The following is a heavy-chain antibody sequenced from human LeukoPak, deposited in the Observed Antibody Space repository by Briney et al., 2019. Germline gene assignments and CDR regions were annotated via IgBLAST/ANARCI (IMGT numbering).Heavy chain of an antibody. Sequence: GASVKVSCKASGYTFTSYAMHWVRQAPGQRLEWMGWINAGNGNTKYSQKFQGRVTITRDTSASTAYMELSSLRSEDTAVYYCAREYYYDSASPPDAFDIWGQGTMVTVSS. J-gene: IGHJ3*02. CDR1: GYTFTSYA. CDR2: INAGNGNT. CDR3: AREYYYDSASPPDAFDI. V-gene: IGHV1-3*01. D-gene: IGHD3-22*01.